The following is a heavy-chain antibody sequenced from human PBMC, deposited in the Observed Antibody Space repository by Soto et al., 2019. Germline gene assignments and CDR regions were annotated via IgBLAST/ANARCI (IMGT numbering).Heavy chain of an antibody. CDR2: ISSTTNYI. CDR1: GFTFTRYS. J-gene: IGHJ6*02. Sequence: GGSLRLSCAASGFTFTRYSMNWVRQAPGKGLEWVSSISSTTNYIYYGDSMKGRFTISRDNAKNSLYLEMNSLRAEDTAVYYCARVPLSHFTIQDGGMDVWGQGTTVTVSS. CDR3: ARVPLSHFTIQDGGMDV. D-gene: IGHD3-3*01. V-gene: IGHV3-21*06.